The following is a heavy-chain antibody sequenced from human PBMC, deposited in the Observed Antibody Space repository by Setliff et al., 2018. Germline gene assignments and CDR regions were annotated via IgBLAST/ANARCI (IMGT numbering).Heavy chain of an antibody. J-gene: IGHJ6*03. Sequence: GSLRLSCAASGFTFSRYSMNWVRQAPGKGLEWVSYISSRSSTIYYADSVKGRFTISRDNAKNSLYLQMNSLRAEDTAVYYCARDPNSGSYWNYYYYMDVWGKGTTVTV. D-gene: IGHD1-26*01. CDR2: ISSRSSTI. CDR1: GFTFSRYS. V-gene: IGHV3-48*01. CDR3: ARDPNSGSYWNYYYYMDV.